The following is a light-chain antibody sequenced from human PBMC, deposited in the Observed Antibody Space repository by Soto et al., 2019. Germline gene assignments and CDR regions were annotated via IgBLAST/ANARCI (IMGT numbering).Light chain of an antibody. CDR2: GAS. V-gene: IGKV3-15*01. CDR1: QSVSSN. J-gene: IGKJ4*01. Sequence: EILMTQSPATLSVSPGERATLSCRASQSVSSNLAWYQQKPGQAPRLLIYGASTRATGIPARFSGSGSETEFTLTISSLQSEDFAVYYCQQYNDWLTFGGGTKVDIK. CDR3: QQYNDWLT.